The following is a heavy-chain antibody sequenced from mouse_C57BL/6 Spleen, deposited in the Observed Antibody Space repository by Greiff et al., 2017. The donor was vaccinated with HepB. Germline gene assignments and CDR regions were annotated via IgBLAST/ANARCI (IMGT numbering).Heavy chain of an antibody. J-gene: IGHJ4*01. V-gene: IGHV1-82*01. CDR1: GYAFSSSW. CDR2: IYPGDGDT. CDR3: AKTAQAPYAMDY. Sequence: VQLQQSGPELVKPGASVKISCKASGYAFSSSWMNWVKQRPGKGLEWIGRIYPGDGDTNYNGKFKGKATLTADKSSSTAYMQLSSLTSEDSAVYVCAKTAQAPYAMDYWGQGTSVTVSS. D-gene: IGHD3-2*02.